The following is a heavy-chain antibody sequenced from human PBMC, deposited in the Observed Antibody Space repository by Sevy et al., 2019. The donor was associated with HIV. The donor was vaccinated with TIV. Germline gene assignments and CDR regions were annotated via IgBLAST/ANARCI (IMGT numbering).Heavy chain of an antibody. CDR3: ARHCSGTSCSHAFDI. CDR1: GGSFSGYY. V-gene: IGHV4-34*01. CDR2: INHSGGT. J-gene: IGHJ3*02. Sequence: SETLSLTCAAYGGSFSGYYWSWIRQPPGKGLEWIGEINHSGGTNYNPSLKSRVTISVNTSKNKFSFKLSPVTAPDTAVYYCARHCSGTSCSHAFDIWGQGTMVTVSS. D-gene: IGHD2-2*01.